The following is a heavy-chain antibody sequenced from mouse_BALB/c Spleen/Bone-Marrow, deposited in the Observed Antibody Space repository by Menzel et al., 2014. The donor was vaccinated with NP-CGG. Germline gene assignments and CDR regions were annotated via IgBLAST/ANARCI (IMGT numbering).Heavy chain of an antibody. J-gene: IGHJ4*01. CDR2: IWSGGNT. CDR3: ARNRYDALDY. Sequence: VQLQQSGPGLVQPSQSLSITCTVSGFSLSFYGVHWVRQSPGKGLEWLGVIWSGGNTVYNAAFISRLSISEDNSQSQVFFKMNSLQANDTAIYYCARNRYDALDYWGQGTSVTVSS. CDR1: GFSLSFYG. V-gene: IGHV2-2*02. D-gene: IGHD2-14*01.